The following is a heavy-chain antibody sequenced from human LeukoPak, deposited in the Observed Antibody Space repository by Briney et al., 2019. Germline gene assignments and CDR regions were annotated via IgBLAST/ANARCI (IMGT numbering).Heavy chain of an antibody. V-gene: IGHV3-21*01. Sequence: GGSLRLSCAASGVTFSSYSMNWVRQAPGKGLEWVSSISSRSAYIYYADSVKGRFTISRDNAKNSLYLQMNSLRAEDTAVYFCAKSTRAVMAMMDVWGKGTTVTVSS. CDR3: AKSTRAVMAMMDV. D-gene: IGHD3-16*01. CDR1: GVTFSSYS. J-gene: IGHJ6*04. CDR2: ISSRSAYI.